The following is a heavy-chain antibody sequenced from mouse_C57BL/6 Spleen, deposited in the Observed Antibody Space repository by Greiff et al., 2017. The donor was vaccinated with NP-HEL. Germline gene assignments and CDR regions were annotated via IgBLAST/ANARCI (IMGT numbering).Heavy chain of an antibody. Sequence: EVKLVESGPELVKPGASVKMSCKASGYTFTDYNMHWVKQSHGKSLEWIGYINPNNGGTSYNQKFKGKATLTVNKSSSTAYMELRSLTSEDSAVYYCARYGIGYGNYSWFAYWGQGTLVTVSA. J-gene: IGHJ3*01. CDR3: ARYGIGYGNYSWFAY. CDR2: INPNNGGT. D-gene: IGHD2-1*01. CDR1: GYTFTDYN. V-gene: IGHV1-22*01.